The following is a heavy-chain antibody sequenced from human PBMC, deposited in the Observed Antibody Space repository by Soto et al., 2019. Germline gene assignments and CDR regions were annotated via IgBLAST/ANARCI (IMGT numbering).Heavy chain of an antibody. CDR3: ARRNIVVVPAAIPDYYYYYMDV. D-gene: IGHD2-2*01. CDR1: GGSISSYY. V-gene: IGHV4-59*08. J-gene: IGHJ6*03. CDR2: IYYSGST. Sequence: SETLSLTCTVSGGSISSYYWSWIRQPPGKGLEWIGYIYYSGSTNYNPSLKSRVTISVDTSKNQFSLKLSSVTAADTAVYYCARRNIVVVPAAIPDYYYYYMDVWGKGTTVTVSS.